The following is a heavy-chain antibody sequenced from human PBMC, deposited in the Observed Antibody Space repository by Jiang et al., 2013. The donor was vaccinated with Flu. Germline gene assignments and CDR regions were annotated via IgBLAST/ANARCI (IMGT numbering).Heavy chain of an antibody. Sequence: RQPQEGAGVGLGKSGIWGHQLQPVPQDRVTISVDNSKNQFSLKLSSVTAADTAVYYCARVLVGCSGSSCYLGPWGQGTLVTVSS. CDR3: ARVLVGCSGSSCYLGP. CDR2: SGIWGH. D-gene: IGHD2-2*01. V-gene: IGHV4-4*02. J-gene: IGHJ5*02.